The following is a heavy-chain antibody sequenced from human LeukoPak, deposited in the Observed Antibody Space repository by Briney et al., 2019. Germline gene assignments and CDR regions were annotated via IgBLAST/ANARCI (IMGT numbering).Heavy chain of an antibody. J-gene: IGHJ4*02. CDR2: IYYSGST. D-gene: IGHD3-22*01. Sequence: PSETLSLTCTVSGGSISSGDYYWSWIRQPPGKGLEWIGYIYYSGSTYYNPSLKSRVTISVDTSKSQFSLKLSSVTAADTAVYYCARDHPYYDAPGYFDYWGQGTLVTVSS. CDR1: GGSISSGDYY. V-gene: IGHV4-30-4*08. CDR3: ARDHPYYDAPGYFDY.